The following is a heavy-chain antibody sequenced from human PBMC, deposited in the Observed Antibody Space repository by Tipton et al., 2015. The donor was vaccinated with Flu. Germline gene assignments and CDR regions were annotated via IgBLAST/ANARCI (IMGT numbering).Heavy chain of an antibody. CDR2: IYYSGST. CDR1: GGSISSSSYY. V-gene: IGHV4-39*01. D-gene: IGHD6-6*01. J-gene: IGHJ3*02. CDR3: ARVASSSSEGVGAFDI. Sequence: TLSLTCTVSGGSISSSSYYWGWIRQPPGKGLEWIGSIYYSGSTYYNPSLKSRVTISVDTSKNQFSLKLSSVTAADTAVYYCARVASSSSEGVGAFDIWGQGTMVTVSS.